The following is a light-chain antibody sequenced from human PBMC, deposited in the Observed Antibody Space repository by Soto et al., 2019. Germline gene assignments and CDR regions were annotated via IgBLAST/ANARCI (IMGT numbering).Light chain of an antibody. CDR1: QSVSSN. V-gene: IGKV3-15*01. Sequence: EIVMTQSPATLSVSPGERATLSCRASQSVSSNLAWYQQKPGQAPRLLIYGASTRATVIPARFSGSGSGTEFTLPNSSLQYDDFARYYFHQYNNGLTFGGGTQLEIK. J-gene: IGKJ4*01. CDR3: HQYNNGLT. CDR2: GAS.